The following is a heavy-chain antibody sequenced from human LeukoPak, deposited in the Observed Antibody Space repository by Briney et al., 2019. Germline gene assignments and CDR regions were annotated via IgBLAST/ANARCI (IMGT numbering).Heavy chain of an antibody. CDR3: ATSDTIFGVVIESPSDY. J-gene: IGHJ4*02. D-gene: IGHD3-3*01. V-gene: IGHV3-30*01. Sequence: PGGSLRLSCAASGFTFSSYAMPWVRQAPGKGLEWVAVISYDGSNKYYADSVKGRFTISRDNSKNTLYLQMNSLRAEDTAVYYCATSDTIFGVVIESPSDYWGQGTLVTVSS. CDR2: ISYDGSNK. CDR1: GFTFSSYA.